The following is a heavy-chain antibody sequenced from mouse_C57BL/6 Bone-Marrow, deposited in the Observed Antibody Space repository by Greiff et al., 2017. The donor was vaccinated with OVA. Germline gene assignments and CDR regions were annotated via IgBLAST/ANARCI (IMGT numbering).Heavy chain of an antibody. J-gene: IGHJ4*01. CDR3: ARHGTRYAMDY. Sequence: EVQRVESGGGLVKPGGSLKLSCAASGFTFSSYTMSWVRQTPEKRLEWVATISGGGGNTYYPDSVKGRFTISRDNAKNTLYLQMSSLRSEDTALYYCARHGTRYAMDYWGQGTSVTVSS. V-gene: IGHV5-9*01. CDR1: GFTFSSYT. D-gene: IGHD4-1*01. CDR2: ISGGGGNT.